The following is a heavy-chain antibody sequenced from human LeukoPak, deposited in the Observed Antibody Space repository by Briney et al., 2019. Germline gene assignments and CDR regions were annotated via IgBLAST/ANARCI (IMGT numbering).Heavy chain of an antibody. CDR3: ARDRLYGDDYVWGSYRLTDY. J-gene: IGHJ4*02. CDR1: GYTFTSYG. CDR2: ISAYNGNT. D-gene: IGHD3-16*02. Sequence: ASVKVSCKASGYTFTSYGISWVRQAPGQGLEWMGWISAYNGNTNYAQKLQGRVTMTTDTSTSTAYMELSSLRSEDTAVYYCARDRLYGDDYVWGSYRLTDYWGQGTLVTVSS. V-gene: IGHV1-18*01.